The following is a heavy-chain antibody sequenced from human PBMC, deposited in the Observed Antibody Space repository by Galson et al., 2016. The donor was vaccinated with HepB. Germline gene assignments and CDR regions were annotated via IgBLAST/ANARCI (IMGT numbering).Heavy chain of an antibody. CDR2: SAPSGHT. J-gene: IGHJ6*01. CDR1: GDSFGYF. Sequence: SETLSLTCAVYGDSFGYFWSWVRQPPGKGLEWIAESAPSGHTNYNPALRSRVTISVDASKNQISLRLTSVTAADTAVYYCAKGRAMGPRLGKVYSYGLGVWGQGTTVTVSS. V-gene: IGHV4-34*01. D-gene: IGHD7-27*01. CDR3: AKGRAMGPRLGKVYSYGLGV.